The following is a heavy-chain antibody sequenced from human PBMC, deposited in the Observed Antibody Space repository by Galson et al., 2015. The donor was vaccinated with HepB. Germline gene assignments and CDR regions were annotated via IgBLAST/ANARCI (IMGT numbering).Heavy chain of an antibody. J-gene: IGHJ4*02. D-gene: IGHD5-18*01. CDR3: ATIGYSYGLYYFDH. Sequence: SVKVSCKASGYTSSSYSIAWVRQAPGQGLEWMGWISANNTNTNYAQKIQDRDTMTTDTTTSTGYMELRGLTSDDTAVYYCATIGYSYGLYYFDHWGQGTLVTVSS. CDR1: GYTSSSYS. CDR2: ISANNTNT. V-gene: IGHV1-18*04.